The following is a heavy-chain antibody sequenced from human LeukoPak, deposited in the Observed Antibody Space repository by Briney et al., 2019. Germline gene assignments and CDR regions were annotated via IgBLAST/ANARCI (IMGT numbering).Heavy chain of an antibody. D-gene: IGHD1-26*01. CDR3: ARGGRGGAFVI. Sequence: GGSLRLSCAASGFTFNTYWMHWVRQGPGKGLVWVSRIYSDGSRTTYADSVRGRFTISGDNAKNTLYLQLNSLRAEDTAMYYCARGGRGGAFVIWGQGTMVTVSS. CDR2: IYSDGSRT. CDR1: GFTFNTYW. J-gene: IGHJ3*02. V-gene: IGHV3-74*01.